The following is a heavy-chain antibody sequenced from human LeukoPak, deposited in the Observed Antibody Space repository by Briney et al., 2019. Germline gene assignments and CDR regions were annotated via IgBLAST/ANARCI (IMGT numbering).Heavy chain of an antibody. Sequence: SETLSLTCTVSGNSVRSNTYYWGWIRQPPGKGLEWIGNIYSTGSAYYNPSLKSRVSMSVDTSRNEFSLKMRSVTAADTSVYYCARLQKGRYFDYMFDYWGQGTLVTVSS. J-gene: IGHJ4*02. D-gene: IGHD3-9*01. CDR2: IYSTGSA. CDR3: ARLQKGRYFDYMFDY. CDR1: GNSVRSNTYY. V-gene: IGHV4-39*01.